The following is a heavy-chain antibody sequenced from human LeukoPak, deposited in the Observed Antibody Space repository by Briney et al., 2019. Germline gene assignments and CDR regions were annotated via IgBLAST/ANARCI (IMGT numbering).Heavy chain of an antibody. CDR1: GYTFTGYY. Sequence: SVKVSYKAAGYTFTGYYMFWVRQAPGQGLEWMGWIIPIFGTPNYAQKSQGRVTITADESTSTAYMELSSLRSQDPAGYYCARAEWELPNWFDPWGQGTLVTVSS. J-gene: IGHJ5*02. V-gene: IGHV1-69*13. CDR3: ARAEWELPNWFDP. D-gene: IGHD1-26*01. CDR2: IIPIFGTP.